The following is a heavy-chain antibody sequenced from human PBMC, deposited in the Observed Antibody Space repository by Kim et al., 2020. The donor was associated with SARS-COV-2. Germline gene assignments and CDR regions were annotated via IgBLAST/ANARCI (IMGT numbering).Heavy chain of an antibody. D-gene: IGHD3-9*01. CDR2: IYTSGST. J-gene: IGHJ6*02. CDR1: GGSISSYY. Sequence: SETLSLTCTVSGGSISSYYWSWIRQPAGKGLEWIGRIYTSGSTNYNPSLKSRVTMSVDTSKNQFSLKLSSVTAADTAVYYCARERGVYDILTFLMDVWGQGTTVTVSS. V-gene: IGHV4-4*07. CDR3: ARERGVYDILTFLMDV.